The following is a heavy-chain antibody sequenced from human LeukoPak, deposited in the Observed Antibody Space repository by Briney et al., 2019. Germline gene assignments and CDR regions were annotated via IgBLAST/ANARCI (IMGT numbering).Heavy chain of an antibody. CDR1: GYTFTSYG. CDR3: ARVGPNQSAYYDILTGYYSHYYYYGMDV. V-gene: IGHV1-18*01. J-gene: IGHJ6*02. D-gene: IGHD3-9*01. CDR2: ISAYNGNT. Sequence: ASVKVSCKASGYTFTSYGIRWVRQAPGQGLEWMGWISAYNGNTNYAQKLQGKVTMTTETSTSTAYMELRSLRSDDTAVYYCARVGPNQSAYYDILTGYYSHYYYYGMDVWGQGTTVTVSS.